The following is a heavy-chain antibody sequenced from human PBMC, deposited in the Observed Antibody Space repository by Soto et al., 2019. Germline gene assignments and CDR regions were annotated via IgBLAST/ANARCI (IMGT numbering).Heavy chain of an antibody. CDR1: GYTLTELS. Sequence: GASVKVSCKVSGYTLTELSMHWVRQAPGKGLEWMGGFDPEDGETIYAQKFQGRVTMTEDTSTDTAYMELSSLRSEDTAVYYCARWHFYYDSSGYYVFDYWGEGTLVTVS. V-gene: IGHV1-24*01. J-gene: IGHJ4*02. D-gene: IGHD3-22*01. CDR3: ARWHFYYDSSGYYVFDY. CDR2: FDPEDGET.